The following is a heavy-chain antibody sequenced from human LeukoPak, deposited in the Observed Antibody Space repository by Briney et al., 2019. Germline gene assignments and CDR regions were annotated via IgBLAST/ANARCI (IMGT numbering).Heavy chain of an antibody. V-gene: IGHV3-23*01. D-gene: IGHD6-6*01. J-gene: IGHJ4*02. CDR3: AKLGSSTVAFDH. Sequence: GGSLRLSCAASGFTFTNYAMNWVRQAPGKGLEWGSTISGSGGSTYYAGSVKGRFTISRDSSKDTLYLQMNSLRAEDTAAYFCAKLGSSTVAFDHWGQGTLVTVSS. CDR1: GFTFTNYA. CDR2: ISGSGGST.